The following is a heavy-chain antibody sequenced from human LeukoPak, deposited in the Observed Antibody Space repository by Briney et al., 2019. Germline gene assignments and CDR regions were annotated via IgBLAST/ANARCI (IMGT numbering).Heavy chain of an antibody. Sequence: SETLSLTCTVSGGSISSYYWSWIRQPPGKGLEWIGYIYYSGSTNYNPSLKSRVTISVDTSKNQFSLKLSSVTAADTAVYYCAREGITNNWFDPWGQGTLVTVSS. D-gene: IGHD1-14*01. CDR3: AREGITNNWFDP. V-gene: IGHV4-59*12. CDR1: GGSISSYY. CDR2: IYYSGST. J-gene: IGHJ5*02.